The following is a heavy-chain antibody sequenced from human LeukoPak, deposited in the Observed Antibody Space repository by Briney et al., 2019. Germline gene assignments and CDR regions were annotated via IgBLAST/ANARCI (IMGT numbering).Heavy chain of an antibody. CDR1: GGTFTSYA. V-gene: IGHV1-69*01. D-gene: IGHD5-24*01. CDR2: IIPIFGTA. J-gene: IGHJ4*02. Sequence: VASVKVSCKASGGTFTSYAISWVRQAPGQGLEWVGGIIPIFGTANYAQKFQGRVTITADESTSTAYMELSSLRSEDTAVYYCARDSARGGYNPYFLDYWGQGTLVTVSS. CDR3: ARDSARGGYNPYFLDY.